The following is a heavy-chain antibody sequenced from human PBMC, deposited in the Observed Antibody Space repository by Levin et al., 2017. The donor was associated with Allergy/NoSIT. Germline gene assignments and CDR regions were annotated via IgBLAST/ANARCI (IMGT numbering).Heavy chain of an antibody. D-gene: IGHD3-3*01. CDR1: GGTFSSYA. CDR3: ARGGSYDFWSGYSFDY. Sequence: SVKVSCKASGGTFSSYAISWVRQAPGQGLEWMGGIIPIFGTANYAQKFQGRVTITADKSTSTAYMELSSLRSEDTAVYYCARGGSYDFWSGYSFDYWGQGTLVTVSS. CDR2: IIPIFGTA. V-gene: IGHV1-69*06. J-gene: IGHJ4*02.